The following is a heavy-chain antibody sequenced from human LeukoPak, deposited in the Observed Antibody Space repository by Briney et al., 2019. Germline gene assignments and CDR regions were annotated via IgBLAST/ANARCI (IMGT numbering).Heavy chain of an antibody. V-gene: IGHV3-13*01. Sequence: GGSLRLSCAASGFTFSTSDMHWVRQATGKGLEWVSAIGTAGDTYYPNSVKGRFTISRESAKNSLYLQMNSLRAGDTAVYYCARLRSAAFDIWGQGTMVAVSS. CDR3: ARLRSAAFDI. D-gene: IGHD4-17*01. CDR1: GFTFSTSD. CDR2: IGTAGDT. J-gene: IGHJ3*02.